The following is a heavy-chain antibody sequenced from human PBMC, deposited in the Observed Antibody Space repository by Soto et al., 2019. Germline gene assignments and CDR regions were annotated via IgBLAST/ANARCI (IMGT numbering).Heavy chain of an antibody. D-gene: IGHD3-22*01. CDR3: ARVRVRNYYDSSGSLDY. J-gene: IGHJ4*02. CDR2: IYYSGST. Sequence: QVQLQESGPGLVKPSQTLSLTCTVSGGSISSGGYYWSWIRQHPGKGLEWIGYIYYSGSTYYNPSPEIRVSISVDTSKNQCALRLSSVTAADTAVYYCARVRVRNYYDSSGSLDYWGQGTLVIVSS. CDR1: GGSISSGGYY. V-gene: IGHV4-31*03.